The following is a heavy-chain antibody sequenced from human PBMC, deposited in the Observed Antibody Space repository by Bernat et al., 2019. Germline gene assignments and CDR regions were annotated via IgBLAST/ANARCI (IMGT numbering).Heavy chain of an antibody. CDR1: GFTFSSYG. D-gene: IGHD3-22*01. V-gene: IGHV3-30*18. Sequence: QVQLVESGGGVVQPGRSLRLSCAASGFTFSSYGMHWVRQAPGKGLEWVAVISYDGSNKYYADSVKGRFTSSRDNSKNTLYLQMNSLRAEDTAVYYCAKEQDYYDSSGYYIFYYYGMDVWGQGTTVTVSS. J-gene: IGHJ6*02. CDR3: AKEQDYYDSSGYYIFYYYGMDV. CDR2: ISYDGSNK.